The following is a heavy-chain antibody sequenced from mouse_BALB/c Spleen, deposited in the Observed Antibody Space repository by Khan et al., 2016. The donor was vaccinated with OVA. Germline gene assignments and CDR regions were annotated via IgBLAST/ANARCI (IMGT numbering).Heavy chain of an antibody. Sequence: QVQLKESGPGLVAPSQSLAITCTVSGFSLTIYGVNWIRQPPGKGLGWLGVIWGDGSTNYHSALISRLSISKDNSKSQAFLKLNSLQTDDTATYYCAEWGDGSTYAMDYWGQGTSVTVSS. D-gene: IGHD2-3*01. CDR3: AEWGDGSTYAMDY. CDR2: IWGDGST. CDR1: GFSLTIYG. V-gene: IGHV2-3*01. J-gene: IGHJ4*01.